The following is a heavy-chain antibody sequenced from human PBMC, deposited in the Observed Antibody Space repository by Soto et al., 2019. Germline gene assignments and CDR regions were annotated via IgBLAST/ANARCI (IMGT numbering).Heavy chain of an antibody. CDR2: INQDGSER. D-gene: IGHD4-17*01. CDR1: GLTFRNDW. J-gene: IGHJ4*02. CDR3: AVYGYGVSAAAY. V-gene: IGHV3-7*03. Sequence: GGSLRLSCAGSGLTFRNDWLSWVRQAPGKGLGWVANINQDGSERYYVDSVRGRFTISRDNVENSLYLQLNSLRPEDTAVYYCAVYGYGVSAAAYWGQGTLVTVSS.